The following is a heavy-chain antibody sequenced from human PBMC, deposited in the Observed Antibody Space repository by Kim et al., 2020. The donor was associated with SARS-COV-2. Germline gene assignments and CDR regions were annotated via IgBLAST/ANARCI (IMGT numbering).Heavy chain of an antibody. Sequence: SVKVSCKASGGTFSSYAISWVRQAPGQGLEWMGGIIPIFGTANYAQKFQGRVTITADESTSTAYMELSSLRSEDTAVYYCARGGVCGGDCMDVWGQGTTVTVSS. D-gene: IGHD2-21*01. CDR2: IIPIFGTA. CDR1: GGTFSSYA. CDR3: ARGGVCGGDCMDV. J-gene: IGHJ6*02. V-gene: IGHV1-69*13.